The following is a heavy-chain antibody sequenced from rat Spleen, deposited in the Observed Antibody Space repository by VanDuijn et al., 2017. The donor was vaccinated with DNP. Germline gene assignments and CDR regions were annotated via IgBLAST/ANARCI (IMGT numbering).Heavy chain of an antibody. J-gene: IGHJ2*01. D-gene: IGHD1-9*01. CDR3: TTESTYYGYFDY. CDR1: GFTFSDYY. V-gene: IGHV5-20*01. Sequence: EVQLVESGGGLVQPGRSLKLSCTASGFTFSDYYMAWVRQAPTKGLELVASISYDGISTYYRDSVKGRFTISRDNAKSSLYLQMDSLRSEDTATYYCTTESTYYGYFDYWGQGVMVPVSS. CDR2: ISYDGIST.